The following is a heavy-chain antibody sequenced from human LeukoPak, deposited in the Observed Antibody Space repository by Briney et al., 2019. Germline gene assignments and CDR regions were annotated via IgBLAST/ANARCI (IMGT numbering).Heavy chain of an antibody. Sequence: GGSLRLSCAASGFTVSSNYMSWVRQAPRKGLEWVSLIYSGGSTFYSDSVKGRFTISRDNSKNTLYLQMNSLRAEDTAVYYCARGGSYLSAFDIWGQGTMVTVSS. CDR2: IYSGGST. D-gene: IGHD1-26*01. V-gene: IGHV3-53*01. CDR1: GFTVSSNY. J-gene: IGHJ3*02. CDR3: ARGGSYLSAFDI.